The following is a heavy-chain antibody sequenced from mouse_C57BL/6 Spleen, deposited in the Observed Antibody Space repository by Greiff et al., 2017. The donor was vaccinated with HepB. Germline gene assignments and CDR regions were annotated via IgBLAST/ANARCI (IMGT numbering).Heavy chain of an antibody. V-gene: IGHV5-17*01. CDR1: GFTFSDYG. J-gene: IGHJ1*03. CDR3: ASKREGYFDV. CDR2: ISSGSSTI. Sequence: DVMLVESGGGLVKPGGSLKLSCAASGFTFSDYGMHWVRQAPEKGLEWVAYISSGSSTIYYADTVKGRFTISRDNAKNTLFLQMTSLRAEDTAMYYCASKREGYFDVWGTGTTVTVSS.